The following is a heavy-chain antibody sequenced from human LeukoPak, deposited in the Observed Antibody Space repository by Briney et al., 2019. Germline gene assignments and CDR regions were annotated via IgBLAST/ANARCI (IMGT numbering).Heavy chain of an antibody. Sequence: PSETLSLTCTVSGGSISSSSYYWGWIRQPPGKGLEWIGSIYYSGSTYYNPSLKSRVTISVDTSKNQFFLKLSSVTAADTAVYYCARDKAAAGGEYFDYWGQGTLVTVSS. CDR1: GGSISSSSYY. J-gene: IGHJ4*02. D-gene: IGHD6-13*01. CDR3: ARDKAAAGGEYFDY. V-gene: IGHV4-39*07. CDR2: IYYSGST.